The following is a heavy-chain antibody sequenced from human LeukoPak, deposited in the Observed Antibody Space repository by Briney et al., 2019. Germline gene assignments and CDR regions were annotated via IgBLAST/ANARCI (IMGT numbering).Heavy chain of an antibody. Sequence: PSETLSLTCAVYGGSFSGYYWSWIRQPPGKGLEWIGEINHSGSTNYNPSLKSRVTMSVDTSKNQFSLKLSSVTAADTAVYYCARAGLYYDTEWYAAHDAFDIWGQGTMVTVSS. CDR1: GGSFSGYY. CDR2: INHSGST. V-gene: IGHV4-34*01. D-gene: IGHD3-22*01. J-gene: IGHJ3*02. CDR3: ARAGLYYDTEWYAAHDAFDI.